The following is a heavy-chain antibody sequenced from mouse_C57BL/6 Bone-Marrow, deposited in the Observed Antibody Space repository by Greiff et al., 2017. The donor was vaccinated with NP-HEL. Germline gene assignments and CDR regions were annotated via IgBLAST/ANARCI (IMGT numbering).Heavy chain of an antibody. CDR3: ARWRYYGSSYGWFAY. J-gene: IGHJ3*01. Sequence: QVHVKQSDAELVKPGASVKISCKVSGYTFTDHTIHWMKQRPEQGLEWIGYIYPRDGSTKYNEKFKGKATLTADKSSSTAYMQLNSLTSEDSAVYFCARWRYYGSSYGWFAYWGQGTLVTVSA. V-gene: IGHV1-78*01. CDR1: GYTFTDHT. D-gene: IGHD1-1*01. CDR2: IYPRDGST.